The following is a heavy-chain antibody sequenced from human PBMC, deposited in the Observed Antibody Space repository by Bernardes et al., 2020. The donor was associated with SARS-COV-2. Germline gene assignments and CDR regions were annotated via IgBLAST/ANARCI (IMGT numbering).Heavy chain of an antibody. CDR3: ARGEGCDFWDDNTSFDS. V-gene: IGHV3-48*02. J-gene: IGHJ4*02. Sequence: GSLRLSCAASAFTFSRYTMNWVRQAPGKGLEWVSYISCSSTSIYYADSVKGRFTISRDNAKNSLYLHMDSLRDEDTAVYYCARGEGCDFWDDNTSFDSWGQGTQVTVSS. D-gene: IGHD3-3*01. CDR1: AFTFSRYT. CDR2: ISCSSTSI.